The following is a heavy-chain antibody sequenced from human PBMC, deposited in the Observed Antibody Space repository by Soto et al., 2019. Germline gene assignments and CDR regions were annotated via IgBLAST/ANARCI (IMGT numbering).Heavy chain of an antibody. CDR2: ISSSSSYI. CDR3: ARDRYYYDSSGYPPDY. J-gene: IGHJ4*02. V-gene: IGHV3-21*01. D-gene: IGHD3-22*01. Sequence: GGSLELSCAASGFTFSSYSMNWVRQAPGKGLEWVSSISSSSSYIYYADSVKGRFTISRDNAKNSLYLQMNSLRAEDTAVYYCARDRYYYDSSGYPPDYWGQGTLVTVSS. CDR1: GFTFSSYS.